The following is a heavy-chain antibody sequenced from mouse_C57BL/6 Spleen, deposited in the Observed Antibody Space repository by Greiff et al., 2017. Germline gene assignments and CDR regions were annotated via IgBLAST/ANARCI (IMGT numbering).Heavy chain of an antibody. V-gene: IGHV1-54*01. CDR3: ARSLYSNYEGAWFAY. CDR2: INPGSGGT. J-gene: IGHJ3*01. D-gene: IGHD2-5*01. Sequence: QVQLKEPGAELVRPGTSVKVSCKASGYAFTNYLIEWVKQRPGQGLEWIGVINPGSGGTNYNEKFKGKATLTVDKSSSTAYMQLSSLTSEDSAVYFCARSLYSNYEGAWFAYWGQGTLVTVSA. CDR1: GYAFTNYL.